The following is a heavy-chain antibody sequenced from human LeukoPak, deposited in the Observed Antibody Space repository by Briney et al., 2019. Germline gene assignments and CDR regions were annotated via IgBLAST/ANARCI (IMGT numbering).Heavy chain of an antibody. CDR3: ARDILATTASLDY. D-gene: IGHD5-12*01. J-gene: IGHJ4*02. CDR2: VSYDGSSK. Sequence: GGSLRLSCAASGFTFRSYAMHWVRQAPGKELEWVAVVSYDGSSKYYADSVKGRFTISRDNSKNTLYSQMNSPRPEDTAVYFCARDILATTASLDYWGQGTLVTVSS. V-gene: IGHV3-30-3*01. CDR1: GFTFRSYA.